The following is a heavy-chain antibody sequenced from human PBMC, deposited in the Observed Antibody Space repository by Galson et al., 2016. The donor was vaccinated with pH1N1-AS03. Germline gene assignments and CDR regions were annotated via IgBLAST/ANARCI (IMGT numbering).Heavy chain of an antibody. CDR1: GFTFTTYW. V-gene: IGHV3-74*01. D-gene: IGHD3-22*01. CDR3: ARQDSSGYFHALDM. Sequence: SLRLSCAASGFTFTTYWMHWVRQAPGRGLVWVSSINGEGSSTRGTESVKGRFFISRDNAKNTVYLQMNSLRVEDTAVYYCARQDSSGYFHALDMWGQGTMVTVSS. J-gene: IGHJ3*02. CDR2: INGEGSST.